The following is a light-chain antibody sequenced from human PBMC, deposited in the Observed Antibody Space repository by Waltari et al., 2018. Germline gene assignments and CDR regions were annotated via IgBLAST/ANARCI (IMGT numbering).Light chain of an antibody. J-gene: IGKJ1*01. Sequence: IVLTQSPATLSLSPGDTATLSCRTSQSVSSHLAWYQQKPGQAPRLIIYEASKRATGIPARFSGSGSGTDFTLTITSLEPEDVAVFFCQQRSNWPSFGPGTKVEIK. CDR1: QSVSSH. CDR2: EAS. V-gene: IGKV3-11*01. CDR3: QQRSNWPS.